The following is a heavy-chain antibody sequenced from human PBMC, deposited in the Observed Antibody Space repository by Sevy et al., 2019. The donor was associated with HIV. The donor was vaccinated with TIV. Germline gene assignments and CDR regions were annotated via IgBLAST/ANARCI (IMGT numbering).Heavy chain of an antibody. J-gene: IGHJ4*02. CDR3: ARDKNSAMVTPFDF. Sequence: GGSLRLSCVASGFTVSNYWMNGVRQAPGMGLEWVVKIKEDGKETYYVDSVKGRFTISRDNAKNSLYLQMTSLRAEDTAVYYCARDKNSAMVTPFDFWGQGTLVTVSS. V-gene: IGHV3-7*03. D-gene: IGHD5-18*01. CDR1: GFTVSNYW. CDR2: IKEDGKET.